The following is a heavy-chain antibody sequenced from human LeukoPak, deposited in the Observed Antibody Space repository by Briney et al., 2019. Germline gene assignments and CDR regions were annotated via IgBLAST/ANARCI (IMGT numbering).Heavy chain of an antibody. CDR2: IYYSGGT. D-gene: IGHD3-22*01. CDR3: ARRDGNSGYAFDI. Sequence: SETLSLTCTVSGVSNSSYFWSWIRQPPGKGLEWIGYIYYSGGTSYNPSLKSRVTISVDTSKNQFSLKLSSATAADTAVYYCARRDGNSGYAFDIWGQGTMVTVSS. J-gene: IGHJ3*02. V-gene: IGHV4-59*08. CDR1: GVSNSSYF.